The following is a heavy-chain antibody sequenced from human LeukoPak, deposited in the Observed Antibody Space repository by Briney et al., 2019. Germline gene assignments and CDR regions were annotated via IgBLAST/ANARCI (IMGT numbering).Heavy chain of an antibody. CDR1: GYSISSGYY. CDR2: IYHSGST. CDR3: ASDAEQWLPLWYFDL. D-gene: IGHD6-19*01. Sequence: SETLSLTCAVSGYSISSGYYWGWIRQPPGKGLEWIGSIYHSGSTYYNPSLKRRVTISVDTSKNQFSLKLRSVPAADTAVYYCASDAEQWLPLWYFDLWGRGTLVTVSS. J-gene: IGHJ2*01. V-gene: IGHV4-38-2*01.